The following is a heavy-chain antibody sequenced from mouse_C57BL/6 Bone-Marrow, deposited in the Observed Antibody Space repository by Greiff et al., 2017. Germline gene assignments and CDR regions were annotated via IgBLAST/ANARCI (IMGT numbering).Heavy chain of an antibody. CDR2: LDPSDSYT. J-gene: IGHJ3*01. V-gene: IGHV1-69*01. Sequence: QVPLQPPGAALLLPGASVTLSCTASGSTFPRYCMHWVKPRPGPVLSWIRELDPSDSYTNYNQKFKFKSTLTVDKSSSTAYMQLSSLTSEDSAVYYCARDTTVVAPAWFAYWGQGTLVTVAA. CDR3: ARDTTVVAPAWFAY. CDR1: GSTFPRYC. D-gene: IGHD1-1*01.